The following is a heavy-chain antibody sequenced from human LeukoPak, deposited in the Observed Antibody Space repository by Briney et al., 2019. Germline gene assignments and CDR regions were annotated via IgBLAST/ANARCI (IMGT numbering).Heavy chain of an antibody. D-gene: IGHD6-19*01. CDR3: ARGWEQWLVRYYYGMDV. CDR2: IYYSGST. J-gene: IGHJ6*02. V-gene: IGHV4-59*01. CDR1: GGSISSYY. Sequence: SETLSLTCTVSGGSISSYYWSWIRQPPGKGLEWIGYIYYSGSTNYNPSLKSRVTISVDTSKNQFSLKLSSVTAADTAVYYCARGWEQWLVRYYYGMDVWGQGTTVTVSS.